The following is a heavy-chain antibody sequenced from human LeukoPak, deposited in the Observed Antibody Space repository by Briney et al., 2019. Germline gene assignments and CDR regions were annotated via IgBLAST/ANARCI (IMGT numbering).Heavy chain of an antibody. CDR2: VLSAGSYK. CDR1: GFTFSNYG. D-gene: IGHD2-2*01. J-gene: IGHJ6*02. V-gene: IGHV3-30*02. Sequence: GGSLRLSCAASGFTFSNYGMHWVRQAPGKGLEWVTFVLSAGSYKYADSVKGRFTISRDNFKNRLYLQMNSLRPDDTAVYYCAKGGGSTSPYAMDVWGQGTTVTVSS. CDR3: AKGGGSTSPYAMDV.